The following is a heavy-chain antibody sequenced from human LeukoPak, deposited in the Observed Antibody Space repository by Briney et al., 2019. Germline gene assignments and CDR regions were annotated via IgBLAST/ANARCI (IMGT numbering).Heavy chain of an antibody. CDR2: FNPNSGAT. J-gene: IGHJ4*02. CDR3: ARESGTYFKSRYYFDF. Sequence: ASVKVSCEASGYTVTAYHMHWVRQAPGQGLEWMGWFNPNSGATNYAQKFQGRVTMTRDTSISTDYMVLSRLRSDDTAVYYCARESGTYFKSRYYFDFWGQGTLVTVSS. CDR1: GYTVTAYH. V-gene: IGHV1-2*02. D-gene: IGHD1-26*01.